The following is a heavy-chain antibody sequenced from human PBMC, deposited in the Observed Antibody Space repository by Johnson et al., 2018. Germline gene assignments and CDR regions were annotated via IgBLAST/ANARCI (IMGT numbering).Heavy chain of an antibody. V-gene: IGHV1-8*01. D-gene: IGHD5-12*01. CDR2: MNPNSGNT. CDR1: GYTFTSYD. J-gene: IGHJ6*02. Sequence: QVQLVQSGAEVKKPGASVKVSCKASGYTFTSYDINWVRQATGQGLEWMGWMNPNSGNTGYAQKFQGRVTMTRNTSIRTAYMELSGQSSEDTAGYYRASLVDSPHYYCGMDVWGQGTTVTGSS. CDR3: ASLVDSPHYYCGMDV.